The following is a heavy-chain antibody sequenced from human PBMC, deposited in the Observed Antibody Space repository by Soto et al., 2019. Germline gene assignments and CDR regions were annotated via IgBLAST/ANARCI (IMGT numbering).Heavy chain of an antibody. CDR3: ARDHSPSGSYYYFQH. J-gene: IGHJ1*01. V-gene: IGHV1-3*01. CDR1: GYTFTSYA. D-gene: IGHD1-26*01. CDR2: INAGNGNT. Sequence: GASVKVSCKASGYTFTSYAMHWVRQAPGQRLEWMGWINAGNGNTKYSQKFQGRVTITRDTSASTAYMELSSLRSEDTAVYYCARDHSPSGSYYYFQHWGQGTLVTVSS.